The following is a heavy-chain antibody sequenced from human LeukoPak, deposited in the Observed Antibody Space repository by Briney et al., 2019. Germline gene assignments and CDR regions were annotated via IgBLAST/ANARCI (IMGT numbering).Heavy chain of an antibody. J-gene: IGHJ4*02. D-gene: IGHD1-14*01. CDR3: ARGVEPLADNTLAY. CDR2: LYSDGNT. Sequence: PGGSLRLTCAASGFTVITNDVTWVRQAPGKGLEWVSVLYSDGNTKYADSVQGRFTISRDNSKNTLYLEMNSLSPDDTAVYYCARGVEPLADNTLAYSGQGTLVTVSS. CDR1: GFTVITND. V-gene: IGHV3-53*01.